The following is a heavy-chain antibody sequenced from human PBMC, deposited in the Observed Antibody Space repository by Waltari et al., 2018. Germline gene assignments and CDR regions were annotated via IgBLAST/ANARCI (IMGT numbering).Heavy chain of an antibody. CDR2: IYYSGST. V-gene: IGHV4-59*01. CDR3: ARGLPNDFWSGYYFDY. J-gene: IGHJ4*02. Sequence: QVQLQESGPGLVKPSETLSLTCTVSGGSISSYYWSWIRQPPGKGLEWIGYIYYSGSTNYNPSLKSRVTISVDTSKNQFSLKLSSVTAADTAVYYCARGLPNDFWSGYYFDYWGQGTLVTVSS. CDR1: GGSISSYY. D-gene: IGHD3-3*01.